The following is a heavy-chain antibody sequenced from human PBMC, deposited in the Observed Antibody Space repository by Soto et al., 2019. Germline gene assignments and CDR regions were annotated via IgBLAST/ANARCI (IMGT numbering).Heavy chain of an antibody. J-gene: IGHJ4*02. CDR3: ARTKFYYDRNAYIFDH. V-gene: IGHV4-30-4*01. CDR2: IYHSGGT. Sequence: PSETLSLTCTISVGSISSGDYWSWTRQPPGKGLEWIGYIYHSGGTYYNPSLKSRVTMSVDTSQNQFSLKLSSVSAADTAVYYCARTKFYYDRNAYIFDHWGQRALVSGS. CDR1: VGSISSGDY. D-gene: IGHD3-22*01.